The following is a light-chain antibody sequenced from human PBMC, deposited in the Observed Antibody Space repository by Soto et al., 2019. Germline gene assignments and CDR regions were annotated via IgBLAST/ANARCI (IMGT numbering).Light chain of an antibody. V-gene: IGKV3-20*01. CDR3: QQYGSSPYT. CDR1: QSVSSSY. Sequence: EIVLTQSPGTLSLSPGERATLSCRASQSVSSSYLAWYQQKPGQAPRLLIYGASSWATGIPDRFSGSGSGTDFTLTISRLEPEDFAVYYCQQYGSSPYTFGQWTKLEIK. J-gene: IGKJ2*01. CDR2: GAS.